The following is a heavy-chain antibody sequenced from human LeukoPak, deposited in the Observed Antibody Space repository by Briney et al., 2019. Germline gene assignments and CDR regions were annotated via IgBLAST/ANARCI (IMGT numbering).Heavy chain of an antibody. Sequence: HPGGSLRLSCAASGFTFSSYAMHWVRQAPGKGLEGVAVISYDGSNKYYADSVKGRFTISRDNSKNTLYLQMNSLRAEDTAVYYCARERFRGGECAFDNWGQGTMVTVSS. CDR3: ARERFRGGECAFDN. CDR2: ISYDGSNK. V-gene: IGHV3-30-3*01. J-gene: IGHJ3*02. D-gene: IGHD3-16*01. CDR1: GFTFSSYA.